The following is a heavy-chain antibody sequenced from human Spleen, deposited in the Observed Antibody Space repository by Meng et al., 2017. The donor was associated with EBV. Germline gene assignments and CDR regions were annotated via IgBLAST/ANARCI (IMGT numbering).Heavy chain of an antibody. Sequence: QVHLQESGPGLVNPSGTLSLTGAVSGASIDSRDWWTWVRQAPGKGLEWIGEIHHSGTTNYNPSLESRVTISIDKSDNQFSLKLTSVTAADTAVYYCARGLGGHYPTMEYWGQGTLVTVSS. CDR3: ARGLGGHYPTMEY. V-gene: IGHV4-4*02. J-gene: IGHJ4*02. CDR2: IHHSGTT. D-gene: IGHD3-22*01. CDR1: GASIDSRDW.